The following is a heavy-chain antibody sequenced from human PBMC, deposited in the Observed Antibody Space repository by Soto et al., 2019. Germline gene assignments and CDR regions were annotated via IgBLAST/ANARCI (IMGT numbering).Heavy chain of an antibody. CDR2: INAVNGNT. J-gene: IGHJ4*02. CDR1: GYTFTSYA. V-gene: IGHV1-3*01. Sequence: QVQLVQSGAEVKKPGASVKVSCKASGYTFTSYAMHWVRQAPGQRLEWMGWINAVNGNTKYSQKFKGRVTITRDTSASTAYMELSSLRSEDTAVYYCARGCSGGSCYEYWGQGTLVTVSS. CDR3: ARGCSGGSCYEY. D-gene: IGHD2-15*01.